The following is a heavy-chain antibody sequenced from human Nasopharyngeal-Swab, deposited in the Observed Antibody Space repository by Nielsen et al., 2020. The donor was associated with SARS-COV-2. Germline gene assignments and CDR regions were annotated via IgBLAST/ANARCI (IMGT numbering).Heavy chain of an antibody. J-gene: IGHJ4*02. V-gene: IGHV7-4-1*02. CDR1: GYTFTSYY. CDR3: ARAGIAAADPFDY. CDR2: INTITGNP. D-gene: IGHD6-13*01. Sequence: ASVKVSCKASGYTFTSYYMHWVRQAPGHGLEWMGWINTITGNPTYAQGFTGRFVFSLDTSVSTAYLQISSLKAEDTAVYYCARAGIAAADPFDYWGQGTLVTVSS.